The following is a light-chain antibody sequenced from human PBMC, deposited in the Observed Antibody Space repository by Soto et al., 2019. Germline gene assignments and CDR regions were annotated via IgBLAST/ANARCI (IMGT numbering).Light chain of an antibody. J-gene: IGKJ1*01. CDR3: KQRQK. Sequence: EIVLTQSPATLSLSPGERATLSCRASQSVSSYLAWYQQKPGQAPRLLIYDASNRATGIPARFSGSGSGTDFTLTISRLEHEDFAVYYCKQRQKFGQGTKADI. CDR2: DAS. CDR1: QSVSSY. V-gene: IGKV3-11*01.